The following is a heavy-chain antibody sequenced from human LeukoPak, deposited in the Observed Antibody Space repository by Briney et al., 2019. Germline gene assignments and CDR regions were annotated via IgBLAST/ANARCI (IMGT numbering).Heavy chain of an antibody. J-gene: IGHJ3*02. CDR3: ARGITMFGVVNDAFDI. V-gene: IGHV3-33*01. D-gene: IGHD3-3*01. CDR2: VSYDGSKQ. Sequence: GGSLRLSCAASGFSFSTYGMFWVRQAPGKGLEWVGVVSYDGSKQYYADSVKGRFTVSRDNSKNTLYLQMDSLRAEDTAVYYCARGITMFGVVNDAFDIWGQGTMVTVFS. CDR1: GFSFSTYG.